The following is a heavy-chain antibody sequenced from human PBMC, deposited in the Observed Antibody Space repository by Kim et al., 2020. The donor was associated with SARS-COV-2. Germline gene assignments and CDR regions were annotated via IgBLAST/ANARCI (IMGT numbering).Heavy chain of an antibody. D-gene: IGHD6-13*01. V-gene: IGHV3-23*01. J-gene: IGHJ4*02. CDR3: AKEGDSSWPRGFDY. Sequence: ASSVKGRFTISRDNSKNTLYLQMNSLRAEDTAVYYCAKEGDSSWPRGFDYWGQGTLVTVSS.